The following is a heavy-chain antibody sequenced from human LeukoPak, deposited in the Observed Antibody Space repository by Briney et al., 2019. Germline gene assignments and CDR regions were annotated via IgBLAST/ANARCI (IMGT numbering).Heavy chain of an antibody. J-gene: IGHJ4*02. V-gene: IGHV3-21*01. CDR1: GFTFSSYS. CDR3: ARGLSTTGDLEY. D-gene: IGHD1-1*01. Sequence: PGGSLRLSCAASGFTFSSYSMNWVRQAPGKGLEWVSSISDSSTYIYYADSVKGRFTISRDNAKNSLSLQMNSLRAEDTAVYYCARGLSTTGDLEYWGQGTLVTVSS. CDR2: ISDSSTYI.